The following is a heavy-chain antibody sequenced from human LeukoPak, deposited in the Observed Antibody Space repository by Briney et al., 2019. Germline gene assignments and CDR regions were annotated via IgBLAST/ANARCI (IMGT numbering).Heavy chain of an antibody. CDR2: ISYDGSNK. J-gene: IGHJ4*02. D-gene: IGHD3-22*01. V-gene: IGHV3-30*18. CDR1: GITFSTYG. Sequence: GRSLRLSCAASGITFSTYGMHWVRQAPGLGLEWVALISYDGSNKYSADSVKGRFTIPRANSKNTLSRQMNSLRAEDTAVYYCSKDGMSYYDSNYFDHWGQGTLLSVSS. CDR3: SKDGMSYYDSNYFDH.